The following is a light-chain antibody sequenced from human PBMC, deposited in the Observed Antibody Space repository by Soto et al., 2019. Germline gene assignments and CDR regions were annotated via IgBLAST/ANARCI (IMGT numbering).Light chain of an antibody. CDR2: GAS. CDR1: QSVSSN. V-gene: IGKV3-15*01. Sequence: EIVMTQSPASLSVSPGERATLSCRASQSVSSNLAWYQQKPGRAPRLLMYGASTRATGIPARFSGSGSGTEFTLTISSLQSEDFAVYYCQQHKDWPWTFGQGTKVDIK. J-gene: IGKJ1*01. CDR3: QQHKDWPWT.